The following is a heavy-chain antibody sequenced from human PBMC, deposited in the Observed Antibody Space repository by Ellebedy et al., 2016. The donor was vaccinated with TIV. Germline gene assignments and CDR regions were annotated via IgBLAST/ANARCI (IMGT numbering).Heavy chain of an antibody. V-gene: IGHV6-1*01. CDR1: GDSVSTNSVA. D-gene: IGHD2-15*01. CDR2: TYSQSKWFN. J-gene: IGHJ6*02. CDR3: SKDACGGSKCYGMDV. Sequence: SQTLSLTCAISGDSVSTNSVAWNWIRQSPSRGLEWLGRTYSQSKWFNDYAVSVKSRITINPDTSKNQFDLQLNSVTYEDTAVYYCSKDACGGSKCYGMDVWGQGTTVTVSS.